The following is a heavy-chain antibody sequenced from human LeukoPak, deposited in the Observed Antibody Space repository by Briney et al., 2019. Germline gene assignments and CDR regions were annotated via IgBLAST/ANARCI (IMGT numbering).Heavy chain of an antibody. J-gene: IGHJ4*02. CDR2: INPKSGGT. CDR3: ARIYDFWSGIDY. Sequence: GASVKDSCKASGYTFTGYYMHWVRQAPGQGLEWMGRINPKSGGTNYAQKFQGRVTMTRDTSISTAYMELSRPRSDDTAVYYCARIYDFWSGIDYWGQGTLVTVSS. D-gene: IGHD3-3*01. V-gene: IGHV1-2*06. CDR1: GYTFTGYY.